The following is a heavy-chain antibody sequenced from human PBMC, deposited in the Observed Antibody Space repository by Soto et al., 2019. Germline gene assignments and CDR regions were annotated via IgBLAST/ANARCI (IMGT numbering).Heavy chain of an antibody. D-gene: IGHD1-26*01. J-gene: IGHJ4*02. CDR2: IYHSGSA. V-gene: IGHV4-4*02. CDR1: GASISGTSSSVW. Sequence: QVQLQESGPGLVKPSGTLSLTCTVSGASISGTSSSVWWSWVRQPPGKGLEWIGEIYHSGSANYNPSLKSRVTMSVDKSKNQFSLGLSSVTAADTAVYYCAKMVGATLVDYWGQGSLVTVSS. CDR3: AKMVGATLVDY.